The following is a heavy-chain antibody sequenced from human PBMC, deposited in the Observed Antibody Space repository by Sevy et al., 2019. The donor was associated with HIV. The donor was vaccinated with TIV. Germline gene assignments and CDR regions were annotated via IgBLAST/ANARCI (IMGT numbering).Heavy chain of an antibody. D-gene: IGHD2-2*01. V-gene: IGHV3-15*01. CDR2: IKSKTDGGTT. CDR1: GFTFSNAW. Sequence: GGSLRVSCAASGFTFSNAWMSWVRQAPGKGLEWVGRIKSKTDGGTTDYAAPVKGRFTISRDDSKNTLYLQMNSLKTEDTAVYYCTTTAGYCSSTSCYVWVYYYGMDVWGQGTTVTVSS. J-gene: IGHJ6*02. CDR3: TTTAGYCSSTSCYVWVYYYGMDV.